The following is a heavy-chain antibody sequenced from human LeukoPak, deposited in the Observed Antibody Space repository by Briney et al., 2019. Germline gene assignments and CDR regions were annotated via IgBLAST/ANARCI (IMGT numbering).Heavy chain of an antibody. V-gene: IGHV1-8*01. CDR3: ARGRGAGNYRGYYYYYYMDV. Sequence: GASVKVSCKASGYTFTSYDINWVRQATGQGLEWMGWMNPNSGNTGYAQKFQGRVAMTRNTSISTAYMELSSLRSEDTAVYYCARGRGAGNYRGYYYYYYMDVWGKGTTVTISS. J-gene: IGHJ6*03. D-gene: IGHD6-19*01. CDR2: MNPNSGNT. CDR1: GYTFTSYD.